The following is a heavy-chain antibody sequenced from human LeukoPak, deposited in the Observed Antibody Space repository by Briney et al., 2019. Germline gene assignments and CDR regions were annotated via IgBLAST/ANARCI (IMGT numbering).Heavy chain of an antibody. CDR1: GFTFSSYA. Sequence: PGGSLRLSCAASGFTFSSYAKHWVRQAPGKGLEDVSAISSNGGSTYYANSVKGRFTISRDNSKNTLYLQMGSLRAEDMAVYYCARDAYDSSGYVDYWGQGTLVTVSS. CDR3: ARDAYDSSGYVDY. CDR2: ISSNGGST. D-gene: IGHD3-22*01. V-gene: IGHV3-64*01. J-gene: IGHJ4*02.